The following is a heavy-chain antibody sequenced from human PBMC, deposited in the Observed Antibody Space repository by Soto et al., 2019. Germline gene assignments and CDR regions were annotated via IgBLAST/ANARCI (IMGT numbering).Heavy chain of an antibody. CDR3: ARGRSSGWYYYFDY. J-gene: IGHJ4*02. CDR1: GFTVSSNY. D-gene: IGHD6-19*01. Sequence: EVQLVETGGGLIQPGGSLRLSCAASGFTVSSNYMSWVRQAPGKGLEWVSVIYSGGSTYYADSVKGRFTISRDNSKNTLYLQMNSLRAEDTAVYYWARGRSSGWYYYFDYWVQGTLVTVSS. CDR2: IYSGGST. V-gene: IGHV3-53*02.